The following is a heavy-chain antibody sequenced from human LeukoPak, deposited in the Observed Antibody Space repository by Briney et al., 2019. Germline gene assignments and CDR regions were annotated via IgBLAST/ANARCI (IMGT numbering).Heavy chain of an antibody. CDR1: GFTLSSYA. CDR2: ISYDGSNK. J-gene: IGHJ4*02. D-gene: IGHD2-15*01. Sequence: GGSLRLSCAASGFTLSSYAMHWVRQAPGKGLEWVAVISYDGSNKYYADSVKGRFTISRDNSKNTLYLQMNSLRAEDTAVYYCASAHCSGGSCYDDYWGQGTLVTVSS. CDR3: ASAHCSGGSCYDDY. V-gene: IGHV3-30*04.